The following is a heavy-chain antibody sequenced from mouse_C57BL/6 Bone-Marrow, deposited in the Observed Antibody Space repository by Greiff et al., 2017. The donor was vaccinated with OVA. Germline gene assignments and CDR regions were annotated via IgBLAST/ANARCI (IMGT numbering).Heavy chain of an antibody. V-gene: IGHV7-1*01. CDR1: GFTFSDFY. J-gene: IGHJ1*03. CDR2: SRNKANDYTT. CDR3: ARDDYYWYFDV. Sequence: EVQLMESGGGLVQSGRSLRLSCATSGFTFSDFYMEWVRQAPGKGLEWIAASRNKANDYTTEYSASVKVRFIVSRDTSQSILYLQMNALRAEDTAIYYCARDDYYWYFDVWGTGTTVTVSS.